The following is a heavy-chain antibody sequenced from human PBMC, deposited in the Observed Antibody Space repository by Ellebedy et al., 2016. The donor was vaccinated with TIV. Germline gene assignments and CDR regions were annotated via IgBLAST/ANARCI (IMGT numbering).Heavy chain of an antibody. V-gene: IGHV3-7*01. Sequence: GGSLRLSXAASGFTFRNYWMSWVRQAPGKGLEWVANIKQDGSEKYYVDSVKGRFSISRDNAKNSLYLQMDSLRAEDTAVYYCAKEIGGGGSYWGQGTLVTVSS. CDR1: GFTFRNYW. J-gene: IGHJ4*02. CDR3: AKEIGGGGSY. D-gene: IGHD3-10*01. CDR2: IKQDGSEK.